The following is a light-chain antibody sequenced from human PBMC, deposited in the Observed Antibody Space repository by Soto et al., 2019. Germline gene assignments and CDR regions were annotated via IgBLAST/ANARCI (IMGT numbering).Light chain of an antibody. CDR3: QQYYSFPRT. Sequence: DIQMTQSPSTLSASVGDRVTITCRASQSISHFLAWYQQKPGKVPKLLIYDASNLGSGVPSRFSGSGSGTDFTLTISCLQSEDFATYYCQQYYSFPRTFGQGTKVDIK. V-gene: IGKV1-5*01. J-gene: IGKJ1*01. CDR2: DAS. CDR1: QSISHF.